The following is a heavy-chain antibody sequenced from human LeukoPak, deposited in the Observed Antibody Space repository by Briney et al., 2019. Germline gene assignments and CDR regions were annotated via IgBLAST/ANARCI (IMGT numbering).Heavy chain of an antibody. CDR2: ISGSGGST. D-gene: IGHD2-2*01. V-gene: IGHV3-23*01. CDR3: AKDLGYIVVVPAAQAY. Sequence: GGSLRLSCAASGFTFSSYAMSWVRQAPGKGVEWVSAISGSGGSTFYAHSVKGRFTLSRDIPKHTLYLQVHSQSAEHTAVYYCAKDLGYIVVVPAAQAYGGQGTLVTVSS. CDR1: GFTFSSYA. J-gene: IGHJ4*02.